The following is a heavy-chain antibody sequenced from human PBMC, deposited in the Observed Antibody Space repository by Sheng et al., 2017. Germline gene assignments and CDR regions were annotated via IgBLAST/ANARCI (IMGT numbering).Heavy chain of an antibody. V-gene: IGHV1-2*02. D-gene: IGHD6-13*01. CDR3: ARDSPRVMGIAARWGAFDI. J-gene: IGHJ3*02. CDR2: INPNSGGT. Sequence: QVQLVQSGAEVKKPGASVKVSCKASGYTFTGYYMHWVRQAPGQGLEWMGWINPNSGGTNYAQKFQGRVTMTRDTSISTAYMELSRLRSDDTAVYYCARDSPRVMGIAARWGAFDIWGQGTMVTVSS. CDR1: GYTFTGYY.